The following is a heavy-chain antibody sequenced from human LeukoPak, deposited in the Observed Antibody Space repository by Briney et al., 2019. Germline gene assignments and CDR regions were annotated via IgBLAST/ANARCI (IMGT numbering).Heavy chain of an antibody. Sequence: GGSLRLSCAASGFTFSDYYMSWIRQTPGKGLEWVSYISSSGNTIYYADSVRGRFTISRDNAKNSLYLQMNSLRAEDTAVYYCARDLSSTSSWATVPDYWGQGTLVTVSS. CDR1: GFTFSDYY. CDR3: ARDLSSTSSWATVPDY. V-gene: IGHV3-11*04. J-gene: IGHJ4*02. CDR2: ISSSGNTI. D-gene: IGHD2-2*01.